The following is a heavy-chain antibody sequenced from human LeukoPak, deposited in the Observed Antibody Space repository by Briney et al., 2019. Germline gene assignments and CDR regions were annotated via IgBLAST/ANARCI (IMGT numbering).Heavy chain of an antibody. D-gene: IGHD1-1*01. V-gene: IGHV1-69*13. CDR2: IIPIFDTA. CDR1: GGTFSSYS. Sequence: ASVKVSCKASGGTFSSYSISWVRQAPGQGLEWMGGIIPIFDTADYAQKFQGRVTITADESTSTAYMELSSLRSEDTAVYYCARDNRTSSDAFDIWGQGTMVTVSS. J-gene: IGHJ3*02. CDR3: ARDNRTSSDAFDI.